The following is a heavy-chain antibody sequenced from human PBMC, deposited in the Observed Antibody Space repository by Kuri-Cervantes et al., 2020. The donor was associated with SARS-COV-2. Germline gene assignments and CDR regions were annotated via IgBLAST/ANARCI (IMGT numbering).Heavy chain of an antibody. J-gene: IGHJ3*02. Sequence: SETLSLTCTVSGGSISSSSYYWGWIRQPPGKGLEWIGSIYHSGSTYYNPSLKSRVTISVDTSKNQFSLKLSSVTAADTTVYYCARDGQSDAFDIWGQGTMVTVSS. CDR2: IYHSGST. V-gene: IGHV4-39*07. CDR1: GGSISSSSYY. CDR3: ARDGQSDAFDI.